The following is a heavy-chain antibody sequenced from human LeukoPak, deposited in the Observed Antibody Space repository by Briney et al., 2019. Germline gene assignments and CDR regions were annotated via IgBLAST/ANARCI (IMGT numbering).Heavy chain of an antibody. J-gene: IGHJ4*02. CDR1: GGSFSGYY. CDR2: INHSGST. V-gene: IGHV4-34*01. Sequence: SETLSLTCAVYGGSFSGYYWSWIRQPPGKGLEWIGEINHSGSTKYNPSLKSRVTISVDTAKNQFSLKLSSVTAADTAVYYCARGKRWLQFLGPGFDYWGQGTLVTVSS. CDR3: ARGKRWLQFLGPGFDY. D-gene: IGHD5-24*01.